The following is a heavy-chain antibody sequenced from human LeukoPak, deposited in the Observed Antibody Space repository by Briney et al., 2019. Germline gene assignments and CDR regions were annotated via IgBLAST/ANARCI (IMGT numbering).Heavy chain of an antibody. CDR2: ITRTGGT. V-gene: IGHV4-38-2*02. CDR3: ARQYDGNLYLLYMDV. D-gene: IGHD4-23*01. CDR1: GYSISSGCL. J-gene: IGHJ6*03. Sequence: SETLSLTCTVSGYSISSGCLWGWIRQPPGKGLQWVASITRTGGTYYSPSLKSRVTISLDTSRNQFSLRLTSATAPDAAVYFCARQYDGNLYLLYMDVWGKGTTVTVSS.